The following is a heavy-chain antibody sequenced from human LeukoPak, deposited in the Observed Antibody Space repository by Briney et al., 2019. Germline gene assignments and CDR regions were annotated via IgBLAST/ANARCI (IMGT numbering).Heavy chain of an antibody. D-gene: IGHD3-9*01. CDR3: ARVDADWVGWFDP. V-gene: IGHV1-3*01. CDR1: GFTFTSYA. J-gene: IGHJ5*02. Sequence: ASVKVSCKASGFTFTSYAMHWVRQAPGLRLECMGWINAGNGNTNYSQKFQDRVTITRDTSASTVYMDLSSLRSEDTAVYYCARVDADWVGWFDPWGQGTLVTVSS. CDR2: INAGNGNT.